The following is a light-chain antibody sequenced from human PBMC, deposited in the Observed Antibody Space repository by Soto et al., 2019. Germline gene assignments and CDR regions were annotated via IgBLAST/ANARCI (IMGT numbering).Light chain of an antibody. Sequence: DIQMTQSPSSLSASVGDRVTITCRASLTIGDSLSWFQQKAGKPPTLLIYGASALQSGVPARFSGSGSGTDFTLTISNMPSEDFANYYCLQTYNIPRTFGQGTKVDIQ. J-gene: IGKJ1*01. V-gene: IGKV1-39*01. CDR3: LQTYNIPRT. CDR1: LTIGDS. CDR2: GAS.